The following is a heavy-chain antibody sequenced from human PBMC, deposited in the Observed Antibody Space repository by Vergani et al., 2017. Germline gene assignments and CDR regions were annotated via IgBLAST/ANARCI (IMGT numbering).Heavy chain of an antibody. CDR1: GFNVGHYW. CDR3: AREGVPRCCIVGAPDF. Sequence: EVQLVESGGDFVQPGGSLTLSCAASGFNVGHYWMSWVRQAPGKGLEWVANIKEGGTEKYYLDSVKGRFTISRDIAENSIYLEMNSLRVEDTAVYYCAREGVPRCCIVGAPDFWGQGTQVTVSS. CDR2: IKEGGTEK. J-gene: IGHJ4*02. D-gene: IGHD1-26*01. V-gene: IGHV3-7*01.